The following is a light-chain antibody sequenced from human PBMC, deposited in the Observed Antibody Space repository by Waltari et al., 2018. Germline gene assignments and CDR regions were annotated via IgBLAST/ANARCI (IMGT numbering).Light chain of an antibody. J-gene: IGKJ1*01. Sequence: EIVLTQSPGTVSLSPGDRATFSCWASQSVSSYLAWSQQKPGQAPRLLIYHASTRATGIPDRFSGSGSGTDFSLPLSRLEPEDFAMYYCHQYVESPATFGQGTKVEIK. CDR2: HAS. CDR3: HQYVESPAT. V-gene: IGKV3-20*01. CDR1: QSVSSY.